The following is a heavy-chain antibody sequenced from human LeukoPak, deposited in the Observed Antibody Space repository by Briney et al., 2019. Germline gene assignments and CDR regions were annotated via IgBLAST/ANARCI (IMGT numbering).Heavy chain of an antibody. CDR3: AKVAYYYGSGSYLNWFDP. V-gene: IGHV3-23*01. Sequence: SGGSLRLSCTASGFTFGGYAMSWVRQAPGKGLEWVSSISGGSEDTYYADSVKGRFTISRDNSKNTLYLQMNSLRAEDTAVYYCAKVAYYYGSGSYLNWFDPWGQGTLVTVSS. D-gene: IGHD3-10*01. J-gene: IGHJ5*02. CDR2: ISGGSEDT. CDR1: GFTFGGYA.